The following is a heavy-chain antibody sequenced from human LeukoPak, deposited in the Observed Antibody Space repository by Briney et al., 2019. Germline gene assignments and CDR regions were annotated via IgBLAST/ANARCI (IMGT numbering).Heavy chain of an antibody. CDR1: GFTFSRYA. Sequence: GGSLRLSCAASGFTFSRYAMHWVRQAPGKGLDWVGVISYDGSDKYYADSVKGRFTISRDNSKNTLSVQINSLRADDTAVYYCARSLGAGYFDYWGQGTLVTVSS. D-gene: IGHD3-10*01. V-gene: IGHV3-30*04. CDR3: ARSLGAGYFDY. CDR2: ISYDGSDK. J-gene: IGHJ4*02.